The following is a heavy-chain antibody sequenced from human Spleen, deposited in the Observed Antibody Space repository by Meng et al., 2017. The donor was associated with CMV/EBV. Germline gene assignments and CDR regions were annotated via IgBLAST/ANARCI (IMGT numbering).Heavy chain of an antibody. V-gene: IGHV4-59*01. CDR2: VYYTGSA. J-gene: IGHJ3*02. D-gene: IGHD6-19*01. Sequence: SETLSLTCTVSGGSISSYYWSWIRQPPGKGLEWIGYVYYTGSANYNPSLKSRVTISVDTSKSQFSLKLSSVTAADTAVYYCAKETSISVAAPNAFDIWGQGTMVTVSS. CDR1: GGSISSYY. CDR3: AKETSISVAAPNAFDI.